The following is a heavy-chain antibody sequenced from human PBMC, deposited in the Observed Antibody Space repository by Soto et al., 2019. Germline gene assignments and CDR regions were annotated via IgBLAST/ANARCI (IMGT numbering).Heavy chain of an antibody. Sequence: GGSLRLSCAASGFTFSSYAMSWVRQAPGKGLEWVSAISGSGGSTYYADSVKGRFTISRDNSKNTLYLQMNSLRAEDTAVYYCAKCTYYYDSSGHAFYYDYWGQGTLVTVSS. CDR1: GFTFSSYA. V-gene: IGHV3-23*01. CDR3: AKCTYYYDSSGHAFYYDY. CDR2: ISGSGGST. J-gene: IGHJ4*02. D-gene: IGHD3-22*01.